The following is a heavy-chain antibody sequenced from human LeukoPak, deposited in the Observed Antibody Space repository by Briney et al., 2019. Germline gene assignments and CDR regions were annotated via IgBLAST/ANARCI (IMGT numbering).Heavy chain of an antibody. CDR1: GYSFSGYF. D-gene: IGHD6-19*01. CDR2: INPNNRDT. Sequence: ASVKVSCKASGYSFSGYFIHWVRQAPGQGLEWMGRINPNNRDTIFAQKFQGRVTMTRDTSISTAYMELSRLRSDDTAVYYCARVSMAVAGLLDYWGQGTLVTVSS. CDR3: ARVSMAVAGLLDY. V-gene: IGHV1-2*06. J-gene: IGHJ4*02.